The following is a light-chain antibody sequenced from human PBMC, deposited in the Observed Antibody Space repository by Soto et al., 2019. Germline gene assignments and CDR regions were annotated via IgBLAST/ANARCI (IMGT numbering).Light chain of an antibody. CDR1: QSISSW. Sequence: DIQMTQSPSTLSASVGDRVTITCRASQSISSWLAWYQQKPGKAPKLLIYDASSLDSGVPSRFSGSGSGTEFTLTISSLQPDDFATYYCQQYNSYRWTFGQGTKVEIK. J-gene: IGKJ1*01. CDR2: DAS. V-gene: IGKV1-5*01. CDR3: QQYNSYRWT.